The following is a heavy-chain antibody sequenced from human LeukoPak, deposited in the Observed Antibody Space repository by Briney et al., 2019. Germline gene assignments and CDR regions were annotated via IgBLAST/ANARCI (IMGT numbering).Heavy chain of an antibody. CDR3: ARGRRWMGNDAFDI. CDR2: ISYDGSNK. Sequence: PGGSLRLSCAASGFTFSSYAMHWVRQAPGKGLEWVAVISYDGSNKYYADSVKGRFTISRDNSKNTLYLQMNSLRAEDTAVYYCARGRRWMGNDAFDIWGQGTMVTVSS. CDR1: GFTFSSYA. V-gene: IGHV3-30*04. J-gene: IGHJ3*02. D-gene: IGHD4-23*01.